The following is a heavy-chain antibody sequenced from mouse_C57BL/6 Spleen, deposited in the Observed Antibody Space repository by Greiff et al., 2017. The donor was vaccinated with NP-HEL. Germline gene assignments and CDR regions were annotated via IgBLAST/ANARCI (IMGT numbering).Heavy chain of an antibody. J-gene: IGHJ3*01. CDR3: ARPEKTYYSNSFAY. V-gene: IGHV5-17*01. CDR1: GFTFSDYG. Sequence: EVKLMESGGGLVKPGGSLKLSCAASGFTFSDYGMHWVRQAPEKGLEWVAYISSGSSTIYYADTVKGRFTISRDNAKNTLFLQMTSLRSEDTAMYYCARPEKTYYSNSFAYWGQGTLVTVSA. D-gene: IGHD2-5*01. CDR2: ISSGSSTI.